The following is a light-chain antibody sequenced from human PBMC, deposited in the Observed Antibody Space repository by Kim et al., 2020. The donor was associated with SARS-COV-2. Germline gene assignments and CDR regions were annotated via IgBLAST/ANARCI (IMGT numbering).Light chain of an antibody. J-gene: IGKJ4*01. CDR2: GTS. Sequence: EIVLTQSPGTLSLSPGERATLSCRASQSVSSSYLAWYQQRPGQAPRLLIYGTSRRATGIPDRFSGSGSGTDFTLTISRLEPEDLAVYYCQQYASAPPLTFGGGTKVEIK. V-gene: IGKV3-20*01. CDR3: QQYASAPPLT. CDR1: QSVSSSY.